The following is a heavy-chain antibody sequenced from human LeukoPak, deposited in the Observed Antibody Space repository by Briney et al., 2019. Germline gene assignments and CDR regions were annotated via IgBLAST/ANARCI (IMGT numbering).Heavy chain of an antibody. D-gene: IGHD3-3*01. CDR2: IYPGDSDT. Sequence: GESVKISCKGSGYSFISYWIGWVRQMPGKGLEWMGIIYPGDSDTRYSPSFQGQVTISADKSISTAYLQWSSLKASDTAMYYCVRHTRDFVHYWAQGTLVTVSS. CDR3: VRHTRDFVHY. CDR1: GYSFISYW. V-gene: IGHV5-51*01. J-gene: IGHJ4*02.